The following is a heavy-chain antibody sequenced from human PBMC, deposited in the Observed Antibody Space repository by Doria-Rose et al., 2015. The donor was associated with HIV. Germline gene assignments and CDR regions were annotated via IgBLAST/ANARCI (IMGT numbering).Heavy chain of an antibody. Sequence: QAQLQESGPGLVKPSETLSLTCSVSGGSISHYYWSWIRQSPGKGLEYIGDISYTGSTNYSHSLKSRVSTSIDTPKNKFSLRLSSVTAADTAVYYCARVLSGTYDYWGQGTLVTVSS. V-gene: IGHV4-59*01. CDR1: GGSISHYY. J-gene: IGHJ4*02. D-gene: IGHD1-26*01. CDR3: ARVLSGTYDY. CDR2: ISYTGST.